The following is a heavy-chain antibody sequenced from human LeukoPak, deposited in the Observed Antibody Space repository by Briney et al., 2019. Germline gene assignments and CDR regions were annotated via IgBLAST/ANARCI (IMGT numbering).Heavy chain of an antibody. CDR2: ISSGSNYI. J-gene: IGHJ3*02. CDR3: ARGRTAFDI. Sequence: GGSLRLSCAASGFTFSSYNMNWVRQAPGKGLEWVSSISSGSNYIYYADSVKGRFTISRDNAKNSPYLQMNSLRAEDTAVYYCARGRTAFDIWGQGTMVTVSS. CDR1: GFTFSSYN. V-gene: IGHV3-21*01.